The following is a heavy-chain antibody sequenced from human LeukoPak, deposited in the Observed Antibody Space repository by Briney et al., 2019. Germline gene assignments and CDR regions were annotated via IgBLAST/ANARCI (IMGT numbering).Heavy chain of an antibody. Sequence: SQTLSLTCTVSGGSLSSGDYYWSWIHQPPGKGREWIGYIYYSGSTYYNPSLKSRVTISVDTSKNQFSLKLSSVTAADTAVYYCARDSRGIGMDVWGKGTTVTVSS. D-gene: IGHD2-21*01. CDR1: GGSLSSGDYY. CDR2: IYYSGST. V-gene: IGHV4-30-4*08. CDR3: ARDSRGIGMDV. J-gene: IGHJ6*04.